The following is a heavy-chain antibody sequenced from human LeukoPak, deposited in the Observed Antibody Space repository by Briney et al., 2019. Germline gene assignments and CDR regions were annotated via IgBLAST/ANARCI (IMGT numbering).Heavy chain of an antibody. D-gene: IGHD5-24*01. J-gene: IGHJ4*02. V-gene: IGHV3-7*03. Sequence: GGSLRLSCAASGFTFSSYWMSWVRQAPGKGREWVANIKQDGSEKNYVDSVKGRFTISRDNAKNSLFLQMNSLRAEDTAVYYCARVVLSRGERDYWGQGTLVTVSS. CDR2: IKQDGSEK. CDR3: ARVVLSRGERDY. CDR1: GFTFSSYW.